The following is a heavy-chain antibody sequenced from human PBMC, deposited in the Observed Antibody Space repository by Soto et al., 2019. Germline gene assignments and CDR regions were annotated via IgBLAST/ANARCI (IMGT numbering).Heavy chain of an antibody. D-gene: IGHD1-1*01. CDR3: ARDQTIAGPTTFDY. CDR2: IDITGSTT. V-gene: IGHV3-74*01. Sequence: EVQLVESGGGLVQPGGSLSLSCAASGFTFSSYWMHWVRQTPGKGLVWVSRIDITGSTTTYADSVKGRFTISRDNANNILYLHMNSLRAEDTAVYYCARDQTIAGPTTFDYCGQGTLVTVSS. J-gene: IGHJ4*02. CDR1: GFTFSSYW.